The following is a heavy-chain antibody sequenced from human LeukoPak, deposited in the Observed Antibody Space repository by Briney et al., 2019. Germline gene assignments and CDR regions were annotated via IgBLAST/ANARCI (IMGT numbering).Heavy chain of an antibody. V-gene: IGHV3-66*02. J-gene: IGHJ4*02. D-gene: IGHD3-3*01. CDR2: IYSGGST. CDR1: GFTVSSNY. Sequence: GGSLRLSCAASGFTVSSNYMSWVRQAPGKGLEWVSVIYSGGSTYYADSVKGRFTISRDNSKNTLYLQMNSLRAEDTAVYYCARDLLGVIIPSYWGQGTLVTVSP. CDR3: ARDLLGVIIPSY.